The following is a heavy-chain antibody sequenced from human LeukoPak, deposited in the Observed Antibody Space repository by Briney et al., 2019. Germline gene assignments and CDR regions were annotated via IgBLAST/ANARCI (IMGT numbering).Heavy chain of an antibody. Sequence: ASVKVSCKASGGTFSSYAISWVRQAPGQGLEWMGGIIPIFGTANYVQKFQGRVTITTDESTSTAYMELSSLRSEDTAVYYCARATFGGSYFDYWGQGTLVTVSS. CDR2: IIPIFGTA. D-gene: IGHD3-16*01. J-gene: IGHJ4*02. CDR3: ARATFGGSYFDY. CDR1: GGTFSSYA. V-gene: IGHV1-69*05.